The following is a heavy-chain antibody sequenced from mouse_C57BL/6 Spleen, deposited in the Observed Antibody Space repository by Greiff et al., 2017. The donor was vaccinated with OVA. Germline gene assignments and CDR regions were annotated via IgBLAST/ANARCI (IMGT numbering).Heavy chain of an antibody. V-gene: IGHV1-50*01. Sequence: QVQLQQPGAELVKPGASVKLSCKASGYTFTSYWMQWVKQRPGQGLEWIGEIDPSDSYTNYNHKFKGKATLTVDTSSSTAYMQLSSLTSEDSAVYYCARRWGNYVCYYAMDYWGQGTSVTVSS. J-gene: IGHJ4*01. CDR3: ARRWGNYVCYYAMDY. D-gene: IGHD2-1*01. CDR1: GYTFTSYW. CDR2: IDPSDSYT.